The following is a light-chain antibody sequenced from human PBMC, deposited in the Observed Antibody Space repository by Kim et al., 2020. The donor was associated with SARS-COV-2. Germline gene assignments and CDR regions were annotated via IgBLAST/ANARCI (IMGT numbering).Light chain of an antibody. J-gene: IGKJ5*01. Sequence: EIVMTQSPDTLSVSPGERATLSCRASQNISSDIVWYQQKPGQSPRLLIYGASTRATSVPDRLSGSGSGTEFTLTISRLQAEDLAVYYCQQCHNLPPITFGQGTRLEIK. CDR2: GAS. CDR3: QQCHNLPPIT. V-gene: IGKV3-15*01. CDR1: QNISSD.